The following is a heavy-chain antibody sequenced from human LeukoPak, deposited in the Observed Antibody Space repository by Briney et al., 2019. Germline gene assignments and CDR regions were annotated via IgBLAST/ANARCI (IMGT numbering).Heavy chain of an antibody. Sequence: GGSLRLSCAASGFTFSSYGMSWVRQAPGKGLEWVSAIGGSGGSTYYADSVKGRFTISRDNSKNTLYLQMNCLRAEDTAVYYCAKDVILKEGYSGYGDYWGQGTLVTVSS. CDR3: AKDVILKEGYSGYGDY. V-gene: IGHV3-23*01. CDR1: GFTFSSYG. D-gene: IGHD5-12*01. CDR2: IGGSGGST. J-gene: IGHJ4*02.